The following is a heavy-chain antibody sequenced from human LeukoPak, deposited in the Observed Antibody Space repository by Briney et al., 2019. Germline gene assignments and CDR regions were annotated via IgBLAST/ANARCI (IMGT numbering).Heavy chain of an antibody. D-gene: IGHD5-18*01. CDR1: GFTFSSNA. V-gene: IGHV3-30-3*01. CDR2: ISSDGNSK. CDR3: ARDPKGGYSYGWGAFDI. Sequence: GGSLRLSCAASGFTFSSNAMPWVRQAPGKGLEWVALISSDGNSKYSADSVKGRFTISRDNSRNTLYLQMNSLRAEDTAVYYCARDPKGGYSYGWGAFDIWGQGTMVTVSS. J-gene: IGHJ3*02.